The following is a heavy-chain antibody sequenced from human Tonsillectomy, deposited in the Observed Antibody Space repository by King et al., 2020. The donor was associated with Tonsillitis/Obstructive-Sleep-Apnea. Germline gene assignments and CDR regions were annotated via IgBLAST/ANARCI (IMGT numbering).Heavy chain of an antibody. D-gene: IGHD3-22*01. J-gene: IGHJ6*02. V-gene: IGHV3-30*04. CDR2: ISYDETNK. Sequence: VQLVESGGGVVQPGRSLRLSCAASGFTFSSYAMHWVRQAPGKGLEWVAVISYDETNKYHADSVKGRFTISRDNSKNTLYLQSNSLRAEDTAVYYCARDHYYESSGYNDYYGMDVWGQGTTVTVSS. CDR3: ARDHYYESSGYNDYYGMDV. CDR1: GFTFSSYA.